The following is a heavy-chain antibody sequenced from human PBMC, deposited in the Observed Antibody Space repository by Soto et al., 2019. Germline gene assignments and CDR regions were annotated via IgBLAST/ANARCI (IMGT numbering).Heavy chain of an antibody. CDR3: AKESGGERYAAYFDL. CDR1: GFTLSNIG. V-gene: IGHV3-30*18. Sequence: QVQLVESGGGVVQPGTSLRLACAASGFTLSNIGMQWVRQAPGKGLGWVAVISAGGNTKYYADSVKGRFTISRDNSKNTLFLQMNSLRTEDTAVYYCAKESGGERYAAYFDLWGQGTLVTVSA. J-gene: IGHJ4*02. CDR2: ISAGGNTK. D-gene: IGHD2-21*01.